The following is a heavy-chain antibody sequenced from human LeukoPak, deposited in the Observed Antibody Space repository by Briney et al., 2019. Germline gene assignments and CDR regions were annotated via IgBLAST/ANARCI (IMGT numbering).Heavy chain of an antibody. J-gene: IGHJ3*02. D-gene: IGHD3-22*01. V-gene: IGHV1-69*13. Sequence: SVKVSCKASGGTFSSYAISWVRQAPGQGLEWMGGIIPIFGTANYAQKFQGRVTITADESTSTAYMELSSLRSGDTAVYYCARGGLSRYYYDTRGYYHAFDIWGQGTMVTVSS. CDR2: IIPIFGTA. CDR3: ARGGLSRYYYDTRGYYHAFDI. CDR1: GGTFSSYA.